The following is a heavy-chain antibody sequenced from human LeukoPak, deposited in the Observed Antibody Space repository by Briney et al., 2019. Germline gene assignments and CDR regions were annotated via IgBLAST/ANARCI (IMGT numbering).Heavy chain of an antibody. V-gene: IGHV1-18*01. CDR1: GGTFSSYT. CDR2: ISAYNGNT. D-gene: IGHD3-9*01. J-gene: IGHJ4*02. CDR3: AREVWDYDILTGYFDY. Sequence: ASVKVSCKASGGTFSSYTISWVRQAPGQGLEWMGWISAYNGNTNYAQKFQGRVTMTTDTSTSTAYMELRSLRSDDTAVYYCAREVWDYDILTGYFDYWGQGTLVTVSS.